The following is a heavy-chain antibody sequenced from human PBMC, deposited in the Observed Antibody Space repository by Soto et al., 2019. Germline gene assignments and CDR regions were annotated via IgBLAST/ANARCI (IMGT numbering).Heavy chain of an antibody. CDR2: IYWNDDK. V-gene: IGHV2-5*01. J-gene: IGHJ5*02. Sequence: SGPTLVNPTPTLTLTCTFSGFSLSTSGVGVGWIRQPPGKALEWLALIYWNDDKRYSPSLKSRLTITKDTPKNQVVLTMTNMDPVDTATYYCAHNVEYYDILTGDNWFDPWGQGTLVTVSS. CDR3: AHNVEYYDILTGDNWFDP. D-gene: IGHD3-9*01. CDR1: GFSLSTSGVG.